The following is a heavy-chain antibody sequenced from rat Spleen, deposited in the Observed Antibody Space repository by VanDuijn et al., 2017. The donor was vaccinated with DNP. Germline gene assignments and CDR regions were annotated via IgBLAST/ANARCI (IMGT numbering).Heavy chain of an antibody. CDR1: GFTFSDYN. J-gene: IGHJ4*01. V-gene: IGHV5S23*01. Sequence: EVQLVESGGDLVQSGRSLKVSCAASGFTFSDYNMAWVRQAPKKGLEWVATITTGGDTTYYRDSVRGRFTISRDNPRNTQYLQMESLRSEDTATYYCARHSSYALDAWGQGTSVTVSS. CDR3: ARHSSYALDA. CDR2: ITTGGDTT. D-gene: IGHD1-2*01.